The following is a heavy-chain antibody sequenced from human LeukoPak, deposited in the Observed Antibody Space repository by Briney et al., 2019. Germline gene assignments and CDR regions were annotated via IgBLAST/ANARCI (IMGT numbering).Heavy chain of an antibody. CDR1: GGSISSSSYY. Sequence: PSETLSLTCTVSGGSISSSSYYWVWMRQPPGKGLEWVGSIYYSGSTYYNPSIKSRVTISVDTSKNQFSLRLNSVTAADTAVYYCARHTSMVRGVMKYYFDYWGQGTLATVSS. D-gene: IGHD3-10*01. V-gene: IGHV4-39*01. CDR2: IYYSGST. CDR3: ARHTSMVRGVMKYYFDY. J-gene: IGHJ4*02.